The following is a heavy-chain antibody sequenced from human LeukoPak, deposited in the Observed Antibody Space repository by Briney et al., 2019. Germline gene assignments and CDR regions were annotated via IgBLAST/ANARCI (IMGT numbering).Heavy chain of an antibody. D-gene: IGHD3-10*01. J-gene: IGHJ6*02. CDR2: ISGDGGST. V-gene: IGHV3-43*02. CDR1: GXTFDDYA. CDR3: AKDKESVLLWFGETYGMDV. Sequence: PGGSLRLSFAASGXTFDDYAMHWVRQAPGKGLELVSLISGDGGSTYYADSVKGRFTISRDNSKNSLYLQMNSLRTEDTALYYCAKDKESVLLWFGETYGMDVWGQGTTVTVSS.